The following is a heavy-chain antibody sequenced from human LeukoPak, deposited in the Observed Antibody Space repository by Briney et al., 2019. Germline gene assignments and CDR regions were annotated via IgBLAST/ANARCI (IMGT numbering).Heavy chain of an antibody. CDR1: GFTFSSYS. CDR3: AKEPYCSGGSCYSVFGYFDY. J-gene: IGHJ4*02. Sequence: GGSLRLSCAASGFTFSSYSMNWVRQAPGKGLEWVSSISSSSSYIYYADSVKGRFTISRDNSKNTLYLQMNSLRAEDTAVYYCAKEPYCSGGSCYSVFGYFDYWGQGTLVTVSS. CDR2: ISSSSSYI. D-gene: IGHD2-15*01. V-gene: IGHV3-21*04.